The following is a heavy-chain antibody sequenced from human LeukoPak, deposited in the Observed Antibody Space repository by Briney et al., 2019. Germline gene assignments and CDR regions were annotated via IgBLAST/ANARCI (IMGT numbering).Heavy chain of an antibody. Sequence: SETLSLTCTVSGASISGSGYYWSWIRQPPGKGLEWIGEINHSGSTNYSPSLKSRVTISVDTSKNQFSLKLSSVTAADTAVYYCARNMVVAAPVGWFDPWGQGTLVTVSS. D-gene: IGHD2-15*01. CDR1: GASISGSGYY. CDR3: ARNMVVAAPVGWFDP. J-gene: IGHJ5*02. V-gene: IGHV4-39*07. CDR2: INHSGST.